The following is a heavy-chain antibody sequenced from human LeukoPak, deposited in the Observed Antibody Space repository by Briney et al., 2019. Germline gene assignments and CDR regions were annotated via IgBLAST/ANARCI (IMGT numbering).Heavy chain of an antibody. CDR3: ARAPYYDFWSGYHYYFDY. J-gene: IGHJ4*02. D-gene: IGHD3-3*01. V-gene: IGHV1-18*01. Sequence: GASVKVSCEASGYTFTTYGISWVRQAPGQGLEWMGWISAYNGNTNYAQKFQDRVSMTTDTSTSTANMELRSLRSDDTAVYYCARAPYYDFWSGYHYYFDYWGQGTLVTVSS. CDR2: ISAYNGNT. CDR1: GYTFTTYG.